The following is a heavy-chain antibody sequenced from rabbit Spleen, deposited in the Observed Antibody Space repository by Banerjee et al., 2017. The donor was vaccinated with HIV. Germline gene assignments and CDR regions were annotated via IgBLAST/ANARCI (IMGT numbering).Heavy chain of an antibody. V-gene: IGHV1S40*01. CDR1: GFSFSDRDV. D-gene: IGHD1-1*01. CDR3: TRDSGSGPYIDGYFNL. J-gene: IGHJ4*01. Sequence: QSLEESGGGLVQPEGSLTLTCKASGFSFSDRDVMCWVRQAPGKGLEWIACINASTGKPVYATWAKGRFTISKTSSTTVTLRMTSLTVADTATYFCTRDSGSGPYIDGYFNLWGQGTLVTVS. CDR2: INASTGKP.